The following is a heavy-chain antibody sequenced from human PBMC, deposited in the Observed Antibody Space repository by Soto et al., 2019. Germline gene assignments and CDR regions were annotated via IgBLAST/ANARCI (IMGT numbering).Heavy chain of an antibody. CDR2: IGGSGGST. V-gene: IGHV3-23*01. D-gene: IGHD6-19*01. Sequence: EVQLLESGGGLVQPGGSLRLSCAASGFTFSSYAMSWVRQAPGKGLEWVSAIGGSGGSTYYADSVKGRCTISRDNSKNRLYLKMTSLRAEDTAVYYCAKEGEHSSGWANFDYWGQGTLVTVSS. CDR3: AKEGEHSSGWANFDY. J-gene: IGHJ4*02. CDR1: GFTFSSYA.